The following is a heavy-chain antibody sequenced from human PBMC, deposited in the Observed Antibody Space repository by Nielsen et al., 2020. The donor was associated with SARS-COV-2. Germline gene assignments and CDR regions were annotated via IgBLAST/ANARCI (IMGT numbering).Heavy chain of an antibody. Sequence: SETLSLTCTVSGGSISSYYWSWIRQPPGKGLEWIGYIYYSGSTNYNPSLKSRVTISVDTSKNQFSLKLSSVTAADTAVYYCARRDYYDSSGSQDWGQGTLVTVSS. CDR1: GGSISSYY. CDR2: IYYSGST. CDR3: ARRDYYDSSGSQD. J-gene: IGHJ4*02. V-gene: IGHV4-59*08. D-gene: IGHD3-22*01.